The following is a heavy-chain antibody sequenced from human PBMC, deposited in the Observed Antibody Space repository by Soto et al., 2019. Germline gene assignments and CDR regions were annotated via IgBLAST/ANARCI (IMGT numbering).Heavy chain of an antibody. CDR1: GGSISSGDYY. V-gene: IGHV4-30-4*01. Sequence: SETLSLTCTVSGGSISSGDYYWSWIRQPPGKGLEWIGYIYYSGSTYYNPSLKSRVTISVDTSKNQFSLKLSSVTAADTAVYYCARVVPTDYGGNSDYFDYWGQGTLGTVSS. J-gene: IGHJ4*02. D-gene: IGHD4-17*01. CDR2: IYYSGST. CDR3: ARVVPTDYGGNSDYFDY.